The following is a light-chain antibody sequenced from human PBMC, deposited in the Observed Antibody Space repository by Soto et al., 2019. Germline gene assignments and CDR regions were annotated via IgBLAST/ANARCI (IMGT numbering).Light chain of an antibody. V-gene: IGKV3-20*01. Sequence: EIVLTQSPGTLSLSPGERATLSCRASQSVSSSYLAWYQQTPGQAPRLLIYAASSRATGIPDRFSGSGSGTDFTLTTTRLEPEDFAVYYCQQSGSSPITFGQGTRLEIK. CDR2: AAS. J-gene: IGKJ5*01. CDR1: QSVSSSY. CDR3: QQSGSSPIT.